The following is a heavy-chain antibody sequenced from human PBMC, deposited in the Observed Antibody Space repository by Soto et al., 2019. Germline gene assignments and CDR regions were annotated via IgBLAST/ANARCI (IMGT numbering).Heavy chain of an antibody. V-gene: IGHV4-34*01. J-gene: IGHJ5*02. CDR3: ARDGYYYGSGSYGWFDP. D-gene: IGHD3-10*01. CDR2: INHSGST. CDR1: GGSFSGYY. Sequence: QVQLQQWGAGLLKPSETLSLTCAVYGGSFSGYYWSWIRQPPGKGLEWNGEINHSGSTNYNPSLKSRVTISVDTSKNQFSLKLSSVTAADTAVYYCARDGYYYGSGSYGWFDPWGQGTLVTVSS.